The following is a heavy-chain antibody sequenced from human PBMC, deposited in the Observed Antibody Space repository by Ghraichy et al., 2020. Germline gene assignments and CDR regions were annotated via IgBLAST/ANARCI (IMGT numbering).Heavy chain of an antibody. J-gene: IGHJ4*02. Sequence: SETLSLTCTVSGDSIRNYYWNWIRQPPGKGLEWIGYVSYTGGTSYNPSLRGRVTISEDKSKSHFSLELSSVTAGDTAVYFCARGRDGDTYWGLGQIDSWGQGTLVGVSS. CDR2: VSYTGGT. D-gene: IGHD5-24*01. CDR1: GDSIRNYY. V-gene: IGHV4-59*01. CDR3: ARGRDGDTYWGLGQIDS.